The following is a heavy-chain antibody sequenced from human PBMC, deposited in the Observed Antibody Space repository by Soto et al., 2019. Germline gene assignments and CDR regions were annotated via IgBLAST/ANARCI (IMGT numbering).Heavy chain of an antibody. Sequence: QVQLVESGGGVVQPGRSLRLSCAASGFTLSSYGMHWVRQAPGKALEWVAVISPGENNKFYADSVKDRFTLSRHISKNTQYLQMNSLRAEDTAVYYCAKDARGSSSWHLHYWGQGTLVTVSS. J-gene: IGHJ4*02. CDR2: ISPGENNK. CDR1: GFTLSSYG. D-gene: IGHD6-13*01. CDR3: AKDARGSSSWHLHY. V-gene: IGHV3-30*18.